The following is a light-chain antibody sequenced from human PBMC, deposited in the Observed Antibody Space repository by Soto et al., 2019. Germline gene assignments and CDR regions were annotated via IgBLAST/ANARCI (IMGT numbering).Light chain of an antibody. CDR2: GAS. Sequence: IGVTESVGTLSLSPGERTTLSCRASQSISRYLAWYQQKPGQGPRLLIYGASSRATGTPDRFSGSGSGTDFTLTINRLEPEDFALYYCQQYGSSPPTFGQGAKVDI. J-gene: IGKJ1*01. CDR3: QQYGSSPPT. CDR1: QSISRY. V-gene: IGKV3-20*01.